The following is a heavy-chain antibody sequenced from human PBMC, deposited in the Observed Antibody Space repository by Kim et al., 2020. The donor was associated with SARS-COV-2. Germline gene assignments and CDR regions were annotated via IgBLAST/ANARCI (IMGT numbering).Heavy chain of an antibody. CDR3: AGPRTPSDYYYGMEV. J-gene: IGHJ6*02. CDR2: VYHSETT. V-gene: IGHV4-4*02. Sequence: SETLSLTCVVSGGSIRTYKWWSWVRQPPGKGLEWIGDVYHSETTTYNPSLESRVTISVDKSKNQFSLKLTSVTAADTAVYYCAGPRTPSDYYYGMEVWGQGTAVTVSS. CDR1: GGSIRTYKW.